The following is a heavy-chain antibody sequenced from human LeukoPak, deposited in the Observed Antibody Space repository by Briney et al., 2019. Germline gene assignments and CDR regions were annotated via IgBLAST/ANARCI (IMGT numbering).Heavy chain of an antibody. D-gene: IGHD5-18*01. Sequence: PGGSLRLSCAASGSTFDDYAMHWVRQAPGKGLEWVSGISWNSGSIGYADSVKGRFTISRDNAKNSLYLQMNSLRAEDTAVYYCARDSAFRGYSYGYPYYYYGMDVWGQGTTVTVSS. CDR1: GSTFDDYA. J-gene: IGHJ6*02. CDR2: ISWNSGSI. V-gene: IGHV3-9*01. CDR3: ARDSAFRGYSYGYPYYYYGMDV.